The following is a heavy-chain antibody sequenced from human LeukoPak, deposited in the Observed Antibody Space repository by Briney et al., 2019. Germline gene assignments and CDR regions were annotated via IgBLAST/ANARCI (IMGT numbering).Heavy chain of an antibody. J-gene: IGHJ6*02. CDR2: IYYSGST. CDR1: GGSISSYY. D-gene: IGHD2-15*01. V-gene: IGHV4-59*01. CDR3: ARESMVAATRGRYYYYGMDV. Sequence: SETLSLTCTVSGGSISSYYWSWIRQPPGKGLEWIGYIYYSGSTNYNPSLKSRVTISVDTSKTQFSLTLSSVTAADTAVYYCARESMVAATRGRYYYYGMDVWGQGTTVTVSS.